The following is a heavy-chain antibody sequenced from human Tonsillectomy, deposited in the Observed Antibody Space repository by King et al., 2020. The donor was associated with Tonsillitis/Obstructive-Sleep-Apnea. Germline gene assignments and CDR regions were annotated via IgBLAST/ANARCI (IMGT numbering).Heavy chain of an antibody. Sequence: VQLVESGGGLAQPGWSLRLSCSASGFTFSNYWMSWVRQAPGKGLEWVANINEGGSERYYVDSVKGRFTVSRDNAKNALYLQLNSLRVDDTAIYFCARDPAPGTADCWGQGTLVTVSS. CDR1: GFTFSNYW. J-gene: IGHJ4*02. V-gene: IGHV3-7*04. CDR3: ARDPAPGTADC. D-gene: IGHD1-7*01. CDR2: INEGGSER.